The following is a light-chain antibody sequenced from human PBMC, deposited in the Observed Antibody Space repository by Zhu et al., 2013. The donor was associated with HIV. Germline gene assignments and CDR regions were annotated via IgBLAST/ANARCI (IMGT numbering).Light chain of an antibody. CDR2: GAS. CDR3: LQYNNWPPIT. Sequence: EIVLTQFPATLSVSPGERATLSCRASQTISSSLGWYQQKPGQAPRLLIYGASTRVTGIPARFSGSGSGTEFTLTISSLQSEDFAVYFCLQYNNWPPITFGQGTRLE. V-gene: IGKV3-15*01. CDR1: QTISSS. J-gene: IGKJ5*01.